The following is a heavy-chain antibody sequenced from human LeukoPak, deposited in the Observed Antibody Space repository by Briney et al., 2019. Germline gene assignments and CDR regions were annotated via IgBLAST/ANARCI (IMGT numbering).Heavy chain of an antibody. CDR3: ARDLLYYDTSAYYPPGAFDI. J-gene: IGHJ3*02. CDR1: GGSISSGDYY. D-gene: IGHD3-22*01. V-gene: IGHV4-31*03. CDR2: IYYSGST. Sequence: PSETLSLTCTVSGGSISSGDYYWNWIRQHPGKGLEWIGYIYYSGSTYYNPSLKSRVTISVDTSKNQFSLKLSSVTAADTAVYYCARDLLYYDTSAYYPPGAFDIWGQGTIVTVSS.